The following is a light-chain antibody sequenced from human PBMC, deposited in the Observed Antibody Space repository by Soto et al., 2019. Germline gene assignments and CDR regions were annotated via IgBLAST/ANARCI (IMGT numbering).Light chain of an antibody. CDR2: GAS. CDR3: LQYNDYPRT. Sequence: DIQLTQSPSSPAASVGDRVSFTCGASQGIRNDLAWFQQKAGKAPRRLIYGASSLQSGVPNRFSGSGSGTEFTLTIDSLQPADFAGYYCLQYNDYPRTFGKGTTVEMK. CDR1: QGIRND. J-gene: IGKJ1*01. V-gene: IGKV1-17*01.